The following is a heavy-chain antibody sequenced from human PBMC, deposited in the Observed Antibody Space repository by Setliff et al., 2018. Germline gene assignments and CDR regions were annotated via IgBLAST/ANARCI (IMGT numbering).Heavy chain of an antibody. Sequence: GGSLRLSCAASGFTFSSYAMSWVRQAPGKGLEWVSAISGSGGSTYYADSVKGRFTISRDNSKNTLSLQMNSLRAEDTAVYYCARAFYYDFWTFDNWGQGTLVTVSS. D-gene: IGHD3-3*01. CDR3: ARAFYYDFWTFDN. J-gene: IGHJ4*02. CDR2: ISGSGGST. CDR1: GFTFSSYA. V-gene: IGHV3-23*01.